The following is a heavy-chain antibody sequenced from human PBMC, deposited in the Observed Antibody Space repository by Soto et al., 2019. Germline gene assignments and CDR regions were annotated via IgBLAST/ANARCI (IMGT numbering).Heavy chain of an antibody. CDR1: GGSFSATY. CDR2: INHNTNT. Sequence: SETLSLTCAVYGGSFSATYWNWFRQPPGKGLEWIGEINHNTNTIYNPSLTSRVTISVDTSKNQFSLKLSSVTAADTAVYYCARDKITGLFDYWGQGTLVTVSS. V-gene: IGHV4-34*01. CDR3: ARDKITGLFDY. D-gene: IGHD2-8*02. J-gene: IGHJ4*02.